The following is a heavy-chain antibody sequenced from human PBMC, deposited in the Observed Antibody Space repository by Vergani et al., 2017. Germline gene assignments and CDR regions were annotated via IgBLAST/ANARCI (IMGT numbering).Heavy chain of an antibody. Sequence: QVQLQESGPGLVKPSQTLSLTCTISGGSISSGDYYWSWIAPPPGKGLEWIGYIYYSGSTYYNPSLKSRVTISVDSPKNQFSLKLSAVAAADTAVYYCARGLWLLNGADAFDIWGQGTMVTVSS. CDR3: ARGLWLLNGADAFDI. V-gene: IGHV4-30-4*01. CDR2: IYYSGST. D-gene: IGHD3-22*01. CDR1: GGSISSGDYY. J-gene: IGHJ3*02.